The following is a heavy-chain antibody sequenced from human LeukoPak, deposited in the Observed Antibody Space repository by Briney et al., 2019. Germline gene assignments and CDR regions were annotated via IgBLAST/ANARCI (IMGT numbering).Heavy chain of an antibody. V-gene: IGHV3-64*01. CDR1: GFTFSSYA. Sequence: GGTLRLSCAASGFTFSSYAMHWVRQAPGKGLEYVSAISSNGGSTYYANSVKGRFTISRDNAKNSLYLQMNSLRAEDTAVYYCARDPGSGYEEHFDYWGQGTLVTVSS. CDR3: ARDPGSGYEEHFDY. J-gene: IGHJ4*02. D-gene: IGHD5-12*01. CDR2: ISSNGGST.